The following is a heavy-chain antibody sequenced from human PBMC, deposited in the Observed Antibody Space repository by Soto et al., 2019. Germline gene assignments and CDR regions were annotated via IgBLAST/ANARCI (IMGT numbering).Heavy chain of an antibody. CDR2: FYSSGSI. CDR1: YGTITALGYC. V-gene: IGHV4-31*02. D-gene: IGHD6-19*01. CDR3: ARRYSSGSGWFHT. J-gene: IGHJ5*02. Sequence: SHTKIVAYGTITALGYCWISIQQHPGKGLEWIGSFYSSGSIIYNPSLRSRVSISGDTSSNQFSMSLTSVTAADTACYSCARRYSSGSGWFHTSGQGPLVSVSS.